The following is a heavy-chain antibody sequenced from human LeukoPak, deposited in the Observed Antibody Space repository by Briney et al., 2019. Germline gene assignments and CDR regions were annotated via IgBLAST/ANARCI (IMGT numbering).Heavy chain of an antibody. CDR3: AKDRAYCGGDCYGHGMDV. Sequence: GGSLRLSCAASGFTFDDYAMHWVRQVPGKGLEWVSGISWNSGSMGYADSVKGRFTISRDNAKNSLYLQMNSLRAEDTALYYCAKDRAYCGGDCYGHGMDVWGQGTTVTVSS. CDR1: GFTFDDYA. V-gene: IGHV3-9*01. D-gene: IGHD2-21*02. CDR2: ISWNSGSM. J-gene: IGHJ6*02.